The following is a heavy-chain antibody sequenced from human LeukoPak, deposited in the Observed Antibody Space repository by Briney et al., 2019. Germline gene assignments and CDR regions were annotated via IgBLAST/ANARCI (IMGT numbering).Heavy chain of an antibody. Sequence: SETMSLTCAVYGGSFSDYYWTWIRQPPGKGLEWIGEINHSGSTNYNPSLKSRATISVDRSKNQFSLKLSSVTAADTAVYYCARVTRFDRSRELWFDYWGQGTLVTVSS. D-gene: IGHD3-16*01. J-gene: IGHJ4*02. V-gene: IGHV4-34*01. CDR2: INHSGST. CDR3: ARVTRFDRSRELWFDY. CDR1: GGSFSDYY.